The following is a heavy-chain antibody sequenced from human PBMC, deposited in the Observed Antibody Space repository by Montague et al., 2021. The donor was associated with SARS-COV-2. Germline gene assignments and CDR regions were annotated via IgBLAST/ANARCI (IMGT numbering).Heavy chain of an antibody. V-gene: IGHV4-34*01. CDR2: INHRGST. J-gene: IGHJ4*02. CDR3: VRGRQPINMVVVVVTGGEYYFDF. CDR1: DGSFSDYS. Sequence: SETLSLTCAVYDGSFSDYSWTWIRQPPGKGLEWIGEINHRGSTNYNPSLKSRVTISVDTSKNQFSLKMTSVTAADTAVYYCVRGRQPINMVVVVVTGGEYYFDFWGQGTLVAVSS. D-gene: IGHD3-22*01.